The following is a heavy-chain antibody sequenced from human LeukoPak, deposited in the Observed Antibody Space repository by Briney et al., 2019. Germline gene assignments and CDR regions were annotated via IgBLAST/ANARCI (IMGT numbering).Heavy chain of an antibody. V-gene: IGHV3-30*18. CDR1: GFSFSNYG. J-gene: IGHJ4*02. D-gene: IGHD2-15*01. Sequence: GGSLRLSCAASGFSFSNYGMHWVRQAPGKGLEWVALISLGGSSTYYADSVKGRFTISRDNSKNTLYLQMNTLRDEDTALYHCAKQGSCSGGSCYAHHFDSWGQGTLVIVSS. CDR2: ISLGGSST. CDR3: AKQGSCSGGSCYAHHFDS.